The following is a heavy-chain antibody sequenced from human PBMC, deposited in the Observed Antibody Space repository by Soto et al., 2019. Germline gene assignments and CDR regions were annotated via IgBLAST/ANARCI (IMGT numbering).Heavy chain of an antibody. D-gene: IGHD6-19*01. V-gene: IGHV3-33*01. CDR1: GFGLRTYG. CDR2: IWYDGTKK. J-gene: IGHJ5*02. Sequence: QVQLVESGGGVVQSGRSLTLSCAASGFGLRTYGMQWVRRAPGKGLEWVAFIWYDGTKKFYANSVKGRSTISKDNSNNILYLQMSGLRAEDTAVYYCARDVVTAVAGSVNWFDPWGQGTLVTVSS. CDR3: ARDVVTAVAGSVNWFDP.